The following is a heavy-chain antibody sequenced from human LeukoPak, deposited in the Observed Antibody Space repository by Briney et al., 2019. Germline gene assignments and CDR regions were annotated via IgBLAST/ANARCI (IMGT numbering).Heavy chain of an antibody. D-gene: IGHD3-22*01. Sequence: ASVKVSCKASGYTFTSYGISWVRQVPGQGLEWMGWISAYNGNTNYAQKLQGRVTMTTDTSTSTAYMELRSLRSDDTAVYYCARGKADSSGYSHFDYWGQGTLVTVSS. V-gene: IGHV1-18*01. CDR3: ARGKADSSGYSHFDY. J-gene: IGHJ4*02. CDR1: GYTFTSYG. CDR2: ISAYNGNT.